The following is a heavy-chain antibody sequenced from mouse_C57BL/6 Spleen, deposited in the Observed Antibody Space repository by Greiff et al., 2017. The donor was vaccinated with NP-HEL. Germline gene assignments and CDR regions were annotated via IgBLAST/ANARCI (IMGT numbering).Heavy chain of an antibody. D-gene: IGHD3-3*01. V-gene: IGHV2-2*01. CDR2: IWSGGST. Sequence: QVQLKESGPGLVQPSQSLSITCTVSGFSLTSYGVHWVRQSPGKGLEWLGVIWSGGSTDYNAAFISRLSISKDNSKSQVFFKMNSLQADDTAIYYCASLSYPYAMDYWGQGTSVTVSS. J-gene: IGHJ4*01. CDR1: GFSLTSYG. CDR3: ASLSYPYAMDY.